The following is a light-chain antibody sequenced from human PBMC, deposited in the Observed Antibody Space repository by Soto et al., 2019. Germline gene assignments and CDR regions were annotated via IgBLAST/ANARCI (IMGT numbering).Light chain of an antibody. V-gene: IGKV3-15*01. Sequence: EIVLTQSPATLSSCPGDRVTLSCRASQSVRSNLAWYQQKPGQAPRLLIFDASTRATNIPARFTGSGSGTEFTLTISSLQSEDFAVYYCQQYINWPPLTFGGGTKVDIK. CDR3: QQYINWPPLT. CDR1: QSVRSN. J-gene: IGKJ4*01. CDR2: DAS.